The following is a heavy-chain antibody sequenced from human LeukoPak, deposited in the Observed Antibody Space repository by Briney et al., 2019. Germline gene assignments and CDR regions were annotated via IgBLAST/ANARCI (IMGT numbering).Heavy chain of an antibody. V-gene: IGHV3-21*01. D-gene: IGHD3-10*01. CDR3: ARDLSDYGSGTYYFDY. CDR2: VVSSSSYI. Sequence: WGSLRLSCAASGFTFSSYAMSWVRQAPGKGLEWVSSVVSSSSYIYYADSVKGRFTISRDNAKNSLYLQMNSLRAEDTAVYYCARDLSDYGSGTYYFDYWGQGTLVTVSS. J-gene: IGHJ4*02. CDR1: GFTFSSYA.